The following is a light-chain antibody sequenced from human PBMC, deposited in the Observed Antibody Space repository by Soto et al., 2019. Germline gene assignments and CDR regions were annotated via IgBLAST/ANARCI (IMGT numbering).Light chain of an antibody. V-gene: IGKV3-11*01. CDR2: DAS. Sequence: EIVLTQSPATLSLSPGERATLSCRASQSIANYLAWYQHKPGQAPRLLIYDASNRATGIPARFSGSGSGTDFTLTISSLEPEDFAVYYCQQRSDWPPYTFGPGTKLEIK. CDR1: QSIANY. J-gene: IGKJ2*01. CDR3: QQRSDWPPYT.